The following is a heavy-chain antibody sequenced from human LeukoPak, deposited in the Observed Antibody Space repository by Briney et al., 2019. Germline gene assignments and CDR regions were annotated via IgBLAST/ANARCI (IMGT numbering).Heavy chain of an antibody. CDR1: GGSVSGYY. CDR3: ARGGGLTDYGDYVY. D-gene: IGHD4-17*01. V-gene: IGHV4-34*01. Sequence: SETLSLTCAVDGGSVSGYYWSWIRQPPGKGLEWIGEINHSGSTNYNPSLKSRVTISVDTSKNQFSLKLSSVTAADTAVYYCARGGGLTDYGDYVYWGQGTLVVVSS. J-gene: IGHJ4*02. CDR2: INHSGST.